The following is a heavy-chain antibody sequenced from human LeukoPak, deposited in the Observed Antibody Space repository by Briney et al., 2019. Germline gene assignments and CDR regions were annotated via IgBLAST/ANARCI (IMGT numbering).Heavy chain of an antibody. CDR3: ARAVAENWFDP. D-gene: IGHD6-19*01. CDR1: GFTFSSYW. V-gene: IGHV3-7*01. Sequence: GGSLRLSCAASGFTFSSYWMSWVRQAPGKGLEWVANIKQDGSDKYYVDSVKDRFTNSRDNAKNSVYLQMNSLRAEDTALYYCARAVAENWFDPWGQGTLVTVSS. CDR2: IKQDGSDK. J-gene: IGHJ5*02.